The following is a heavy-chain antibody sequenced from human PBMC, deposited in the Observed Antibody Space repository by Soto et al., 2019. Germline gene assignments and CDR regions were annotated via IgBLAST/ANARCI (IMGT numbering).Heavy chain of an antibody. CDR3: ARLSRRVAQESNYFDP. CDR1: GYSFSTSW. CDR2: IYPGDSDS. Sequence: GESLKISCKVSGYSFSTSWMGWVRQLPGKGLEWMGIIYPGDSDSRYGPSFEGHVTFSVDKSISTAYLEWSSLKASDTAIYYCARLSRRVAQESNYFDPWGQGTLVTVS. J-gene: IGHJ5*02. D-gene: IGHD2-8*01. V-gene: IGHV5-51*01.